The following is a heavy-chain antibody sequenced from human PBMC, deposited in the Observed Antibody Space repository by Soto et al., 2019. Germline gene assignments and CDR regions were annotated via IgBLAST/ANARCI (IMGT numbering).Heavy chain of an antibody. CDR3: ARLSRRVAQESNYFDP. CDR1: GYSFSTSW. CDR2: IYPGDSDS. Sequence: GESLKISCKVSGYSFSTSWMGWVRQLPGKGLEWMGIIYPGDSDSRYGPSFEGHVTFSVDKSISTAYLEWSSLKASDTAIYYCARLSRRVAQESNYFDPWGQGTLVTVS. J-gene: IGHJ5*02. D-gene: IGHD2-8*01. V-gene: IGHV5-51*01.